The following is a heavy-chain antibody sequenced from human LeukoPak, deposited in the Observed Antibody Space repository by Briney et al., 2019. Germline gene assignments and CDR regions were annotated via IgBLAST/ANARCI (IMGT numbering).Heavy chain of an antibody. V-gene: IGHV4-39*02. CDR1: GGSISSNNYY. D-gene: IGHD3-16*02. J-gene: IGHJ4*02. Sequence: PSETLSLTCTVSGGSISSNNYYWGWIRQPPGKGLEWIGSLYHTGSAYYNPSLKSRVTISMDVSKNHFSLKLSSVTAADTAVYYCATTYDYVWGSYRSHSFDSWGQGTLVTVSS. CDR3: ATTYDYVWGSYRSHSFDS. CDR2: LYHTGSA.